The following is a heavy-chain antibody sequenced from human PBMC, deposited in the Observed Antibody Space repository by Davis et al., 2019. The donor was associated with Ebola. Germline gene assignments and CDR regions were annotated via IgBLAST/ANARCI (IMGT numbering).Heavy chain of an antibody. V-gene: IGHV3-53*05. CDR1: GFTVSSNH. CDR3: ATTQWLREFDN. D-gene: IGHD6-19*01. Sequence: GESLKISCTASGFTVSSNHMSWVRQAPGKGLEWVSVIYDQSTAYAAAVRGRFIIPRDKSNNTLYLEMSSLRVDDTAVYYCATTQWLREFDNWGQGTLVTVSS. J-gene: IGHJ4*02. CDR2: IYDQST.